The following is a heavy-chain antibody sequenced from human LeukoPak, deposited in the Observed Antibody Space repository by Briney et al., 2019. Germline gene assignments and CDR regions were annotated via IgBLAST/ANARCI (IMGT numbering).Heavy chain of an antibody. D-gene: IGHD3-10*01. CDR2: ISYDGSNK. CDR3: ARDRAGSSDY. J-gene: IGHJ4*02. V-gene: IGHV3-30*04. Sequence: GGSLRLSCAASGFTFSSYAMHWVRQAPGKGLEWVAVISYDGSNKYYADSVKGRFTISRDNSKNTLYLQMNSLRAEDTAVYYCARDRAGSSDYWGQGTLVTVSS. CDR1: GFTFSSYA.